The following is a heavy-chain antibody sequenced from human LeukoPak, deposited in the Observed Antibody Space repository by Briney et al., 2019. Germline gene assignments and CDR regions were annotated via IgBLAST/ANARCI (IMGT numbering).Heavy chain of an antibody. J-gene: IGHJ4*02. CDR2: IYYSGST. V-gene: IGHV4-59*01. D-gene: IGHD3-22*01. CDR1: GSSISSYY. Sequence: SETLSLTCTVSGSSISSYYWSWIRQPPGKGLEGIGYIYYSGSTNYNPSLKSRVTISVDTSKNQFSLRLSSVTAADTAVYYCARAPPWDYDSSGYHFDYWGQGALVTVSS. CDR3: ARAPPWDYDSSGYHFDY.